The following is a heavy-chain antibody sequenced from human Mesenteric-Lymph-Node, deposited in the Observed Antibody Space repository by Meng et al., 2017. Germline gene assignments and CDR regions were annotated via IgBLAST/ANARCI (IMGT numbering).Heavy chain of an antibody. CDR1: GFTFSSNW. CDR2: IKQDGSKK. J-gene: IGHJ3*02. D-gene: IGHD1-7*01. V-gene: IGHV3-7*01. Sequence: GGSLRLSCAASGFTFSSNWMNWVRQAPGKGLEWVANIKQDGSKKNYVGSVKGRFTISRDNTKNSLYLQMNSLRAEDTAVYYCATELSYNAFDIWGQGTMVTVSS. CDR3: ATELSYNAFDI.